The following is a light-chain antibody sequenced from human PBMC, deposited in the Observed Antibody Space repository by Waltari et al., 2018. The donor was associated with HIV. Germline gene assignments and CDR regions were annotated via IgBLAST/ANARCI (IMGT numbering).Light chain of an antibody. Sequence: QSALTQPASVSGSLGQSITISCIGSSSDIGTYNHVSWYQQYPATAPLLLIRDVNTRHSGIPFRFSASKSGKTATLTIAGLQAEDEADYYCSSYITTGTILFGGGTKVTVL. CDR1: SSDIGTYNH. V-gene: IGLV2-14*03. CDR3: SSYITTGTIL. J-gene: IGLJ3*02. CDR2: DVN.